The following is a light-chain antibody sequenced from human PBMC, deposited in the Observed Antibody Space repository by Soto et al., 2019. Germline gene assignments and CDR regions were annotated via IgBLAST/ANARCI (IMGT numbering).Light chain of an antibody. V-gene: IGLV2-23*02. CDR1: SSDVGSYNF. Sequence: SVLTQPASVSGSPGQSITISCTRTSSDVGSYNFVSWYQQHPGEVPKVMIYEVSKRPSGVSDRFSGSKSGNTASLTISGLQAEDEDDYYCCADAGRSTYVFGTGTKVTVL. CDR2: EVS. CDR3: CADAGRSTYV. J-gene: IGLJ1*01.